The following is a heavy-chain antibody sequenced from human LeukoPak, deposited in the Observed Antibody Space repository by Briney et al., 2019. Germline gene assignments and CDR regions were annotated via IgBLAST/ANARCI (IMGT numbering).Heavy chain of an antibody. J-gene: IGHJ4*02. Sequence: PSETLSFTCTVSGGSISSSSYYWGWIRQPPGKWLEWIGSIYYSGSTYYNPSLKSRVTISVDTSKNQFSLKLSSVTAADTAVYYCARQGRNTAAAGTLDYWGQGTLVTVSS. D-gene: IGHD6-13*01. CDR3: ARQGRNTAAAGTLDY. CDR1: GGSISSSSYY. V-gene: IGHV4-39*01. CDR2: IYYSGST.